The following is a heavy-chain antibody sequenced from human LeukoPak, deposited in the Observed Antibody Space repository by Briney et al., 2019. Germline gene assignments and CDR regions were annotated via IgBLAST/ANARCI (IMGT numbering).Heavy chain of an antibody. CDR2: INNRGDT. D-gene: IGHD2-2*01. J-gene: IGHJ4*02. CDR1: GGSFSEYY. Sequence: SETLSLTCAVYGGSFSEYYWRWIRQTPGKRLEWIGEINNRGDTNYNPTLMGRVTISVDTSKSQFSLKLISVTAADTAVYYCARGLRSTSCYQDYWGQGTLVTVSS. CDR3: ARGLRSTSCYQDY. V-gene: IGHV4-34*01.